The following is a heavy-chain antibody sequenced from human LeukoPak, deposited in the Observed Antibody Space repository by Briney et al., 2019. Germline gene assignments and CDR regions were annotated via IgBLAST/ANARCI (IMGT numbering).Heavy chain of an antibody. Sequence: PGGSLRLSCAASGFTFSSYWMSWVRQAPGKGLEWVANIKQDGSEKYYVDSVKGRFTISRDNAQNTVFLQMNSLRVEDTAVYYCARGGYGHGFDIWGRGTMVTVSS. J-gene: IGHJ3*02. D-gene: IGHD5-12*01. V-gene: IGHV3-7*01. CDR2: IKQDGSEK. CDR3: ARGGYGHGFDI. CDR1: GFTFSSYW.